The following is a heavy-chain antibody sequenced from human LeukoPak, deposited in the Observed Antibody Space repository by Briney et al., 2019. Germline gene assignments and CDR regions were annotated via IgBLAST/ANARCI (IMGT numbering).Heavy chain of an antibody. CDR2: IHYNGIT. D-gene: IGHD1-26*01. J-gene: IGHJ4*02. CDR3: ARHISSGGTYAHFDY. V-gene: IGHV4-59*08. Sequence: SETLSLTCTVSGSLYNYYWSWIRQPPGKGLEWIGYIHYNGITNYSPSLKSRVTMSLDTSKNQVSLKLNSVSAADTAVYYCARHISSGGTYAHFDYWGQGTLVTVSS. CDR1: GSLYNYY.